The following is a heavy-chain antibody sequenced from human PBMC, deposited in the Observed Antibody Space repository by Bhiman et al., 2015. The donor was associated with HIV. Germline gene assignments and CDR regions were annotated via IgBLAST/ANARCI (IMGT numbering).Heavy chain of an antibody. CDR2: IKQDGSEK. Sequence: EVQLVESGGGLVQPGGSLRLSCAASGFTFSTYWMSWVRQAPGKGLEWVANIKQDGSEKYYVDSVKGRFTISRDNAKNSLFLQMNSLRAEDTAVYYCARDNPFYGDPTGLIYWGQGTLVTVSS. J-gene: IGHJ4*02. CDR1: GFTFSTYW. CDR3: ARDNPFYGDPTGLIY. V-gene: IGHV3-7*05. D-gene: IGHD4-17*01.